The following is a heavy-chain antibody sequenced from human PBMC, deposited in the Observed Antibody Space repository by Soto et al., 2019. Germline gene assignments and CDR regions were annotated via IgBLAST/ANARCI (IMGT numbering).Heavy chain of an antibody. D-gene: IGHD5-18*01. CDR3: ARAIRGFSHVVDY. CDR2: ISYDGSNK. CDR1: GFTFSSYA. Sequence: GGSLRLSCAASGFTFSSYAMHWVRQAPGKGLEWVAVISYDGSNKYYADSVKGRFTISRDNARNSLYLQMSSLSDEDTAVYYCARAIRGFSHVVDYWGQGTLVTVSS. J-gene: IGHJ4*02. V-gene: IGHV3-30-3*01.